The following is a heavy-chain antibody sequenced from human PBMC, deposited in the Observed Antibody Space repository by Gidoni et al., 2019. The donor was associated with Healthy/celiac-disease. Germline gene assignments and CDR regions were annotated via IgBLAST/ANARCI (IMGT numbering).Heavy chain of an antibody. CDR1: GFTFSNAW. Sequence: EVQLVESGGGLVKPGGSLRLSCAASGFTFSNAWMSWVRQAPGKGLEWVGRIKSKTDGGTTDYAAPVKGRFTISRDDSKNTLYLQMNSLKTEDTAVYYCTAYHDDGYWGVRVAGAWGQGTLVTVSS. V-gene: IGHV3-15*01. CDR3: TAYHDDGYWGVRVAGA. CDR2: IKSKTDGGTT. J-gene: IGHJ5*02. D-gene: IGHD7-27*01.